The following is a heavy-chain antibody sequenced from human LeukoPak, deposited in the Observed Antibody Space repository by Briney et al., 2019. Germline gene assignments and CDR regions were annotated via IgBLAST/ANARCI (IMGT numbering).Heavy chain of an antibody. J-gene: IGHJ1*01. Sequence: SETLSLTCAVYGGSFSGYYWSWIRRPPGKGLEWIGEINHSGSTNYNPSLKSRVTISVDTSKNQFSLKLSSVTAADTAVYYCARGQRLRWERIYFQHWGQGTLVTVSS. D-gene: IGHD4-23*01. CDR3: ARGQRLRWERIYFQH. CDR1: GGSFSGYY. CDR2: INHSGST. V-gene: IGHV4-34*01.